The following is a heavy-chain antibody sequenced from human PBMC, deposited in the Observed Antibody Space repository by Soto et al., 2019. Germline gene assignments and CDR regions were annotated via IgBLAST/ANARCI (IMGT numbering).Heavy chain of an antibody. CDR1: GFSFTSKW. D-gene: IGHD6-19*01. J-gene: IGHJ4*02. CDR2: IYPRDSDT. Sequence: GESLKISCKISGFSFTSKWIGWVRQMPGKGLEWVGIIYPRDSDTRYNPSFQGHVAISADKSINTAYLQWNSLKASDTAIYFCLRAGPDKSTSDWSNFDYALQGSLVT. CDR3: LRAGPDKSTSDWSNFDY. V-gene: IGHV5-51*01.